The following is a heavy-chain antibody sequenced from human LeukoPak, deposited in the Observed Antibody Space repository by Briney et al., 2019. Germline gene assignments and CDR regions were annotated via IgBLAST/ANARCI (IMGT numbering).Heavy chain of an antibody. J-gene: IGHJ4*02. CDR2: IKDDGGEE. V-gene: IGHV3-7*01. CDR3: ASFKLGG. D-gene: IGHD3-16*01. Sequence: PGGSLRLSCVASGITISTYWMNWVRQAPGKGLEWVASIKDDGGEERYVDNVKGRFTISRDNTKNSVDLQMNSLRVEDTAVYYCASFKLGGWGQGTLVTVSS. CDR1: GITISTYW.